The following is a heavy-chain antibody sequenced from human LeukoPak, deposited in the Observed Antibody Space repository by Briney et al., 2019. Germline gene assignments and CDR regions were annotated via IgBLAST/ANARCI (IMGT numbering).Heavy chain of an antibody. CDR3: ARQAETGEDYYYYYMDV. CDR2: ISYSGYT. V-gene: IGHV4-39*01. D-gene: IGHD7-27*01. CDR1: GGSISSYY. J-gene: IGHJ6*03. Sequence: SETLSLTCTVSGGSISSYYWGWIRQPPGKGLEWIGSISYSGYTYYNPSLKSRVTISVDTSKNQFSLKLSSVTVADTAVYYCARQAETGEDYYYYYMDVWGKGTTVTVSS.